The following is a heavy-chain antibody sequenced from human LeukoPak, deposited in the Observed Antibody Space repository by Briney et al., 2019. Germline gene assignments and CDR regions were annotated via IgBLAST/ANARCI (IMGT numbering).Heavy chain of an antibody. CDR2: ISYDGSNK. CDR1: GFTFSSYG. CDR3: AKDWAAAAGTDAFDI. V-gene: IGHV3-30*18. D-gene: IGHD6-13*01. J-gene: IGHJ3*02. Sequence: GGSLRLSCAASGFTFSSYGMHWVRQAPGKGLEWVAVISYDGSNKYYADSVKGRFTISRDNSKNTLYLQMNSLRAEDTAVYYCAKDWAAAAGTDAFDIWGQGTMVTVSS.